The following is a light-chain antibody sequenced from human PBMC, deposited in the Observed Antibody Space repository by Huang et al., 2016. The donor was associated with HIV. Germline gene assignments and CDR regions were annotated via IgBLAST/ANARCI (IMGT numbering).Light chain of an antibody. Sequence: EVLLTQSPATLSLSPGERATLSCRASQDINTYLAWYQQKPGQAPRRLIYDASTRATDIPARFRGSGSGTDFTLTITNLEPEDFAIYFCQQRSNWPPFTFGPGTKLDIK. CDR3: QQRSNWPPFT. J-gene: IGKJ3*01. V-gene: IGKV3-11*01. CDR2: DAS. CDR1: QDINTY.